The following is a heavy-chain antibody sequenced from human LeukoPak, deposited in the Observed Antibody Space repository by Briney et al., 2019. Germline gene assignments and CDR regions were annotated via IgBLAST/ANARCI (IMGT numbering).Heavy chain of an antibody. CDR2: ISSSSSYI. CDR1: GFTFSSYS. J-gene: IGHJ1*01. D-gene: IGHD3-22*01. CDR3: ARERGYYDNSGYLPTTYFQH. Sequence: GSLRLSCAASGFTFSSYSMNWVRQAPGKGLEWVSSISSSSSYIYYADSVKGRFTISRDNAKSSLFLQLNSLRAEDTAVYYCARERGYYDNSGYLPTTYFQHWGQGTLVTVSS. V-gene: IGHV3-21*01.